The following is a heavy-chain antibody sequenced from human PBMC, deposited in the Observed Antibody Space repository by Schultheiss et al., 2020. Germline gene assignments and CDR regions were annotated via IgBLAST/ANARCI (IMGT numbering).Heavy chain of an antibody. CDR3: AKGVGITMIVVADALDN. J-gene: IGHJ4*02. V-gene: IGHV3-30*18. CDR1: GFTFSSYG. D-gene: IGHD3-22*01. Sequence: GGSLRLSCAASGFTFSSYGMHWVRQAPGKGLKWVAVISYDGSNKYYADSVKGRFTISRDNSKNTLYLQMNSLRAEDTAVYYCAKGVGITMIVVADALDNWGKGTLVTVSS. CDR2: ISYDGSNK.